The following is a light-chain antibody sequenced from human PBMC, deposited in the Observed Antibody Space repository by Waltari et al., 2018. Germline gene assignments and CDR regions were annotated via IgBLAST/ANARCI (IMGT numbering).Light chain of an antibody. Sequence: QSALTPPASVSGSPGQSITISCTGTSSDVGGYNYVSWYQQHPGKAPNLIIYDVSNRPSGVSNRFSGSKSGNTASLTISGLQAEDEADYYCSSYISSSTLELFGGGTSLTVL. CDR3: SSYISSSTLEL. J-gene: IGLJ2*01. CDR2: DVS. CDR1: SSDVGGYNY. V-gene: IGLV2-14*03.